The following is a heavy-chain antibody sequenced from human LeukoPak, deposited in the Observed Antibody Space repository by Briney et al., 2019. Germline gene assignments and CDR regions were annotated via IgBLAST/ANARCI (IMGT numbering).Heavy chain of an antibody. J-gene: IGHJ4*02. Sequence: PGGSLRLSCAASGFTFSTYSMNWVRQAPGNGLEWVSYISSSSVAICYADSVKGRFTISRGNAKNSLYLQMNSLRAEDTAVYYCARGGLSSAASFDYWGQGTLVTVSS. CDR1: GFTFSTYS. V-gene: IGHV3-48*01. CDR3: ARGGLSSAASFDY. CDR2: ISSSSVAI. D-gene: IGHD6-19*01.